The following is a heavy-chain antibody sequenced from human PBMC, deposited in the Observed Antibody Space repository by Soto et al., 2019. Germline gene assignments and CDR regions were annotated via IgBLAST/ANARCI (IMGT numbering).Heavy chain of an antibody. J-gene: IGHJ4*02. D-gene: IGHD1-20*01. Sequence: GGSLRLSCAASGFRFSDYSMNWVRQAPGRGLEWVSYISSSSFTIHYADSVEGRFAISRDNAKNSLYLQMNSLRVEDTAVYYCARGDNYFWIGNFDNWGQGALFTVSS. CDR2: ISSSSFTI. CDR1: GFRFSDYS. V-gene: IGHV3-48*01. CDR3: ARGDNYFWIGNFDN.